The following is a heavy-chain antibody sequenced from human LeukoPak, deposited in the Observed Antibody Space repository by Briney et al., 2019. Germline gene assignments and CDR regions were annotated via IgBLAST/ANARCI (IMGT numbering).Heavy chain of an antibody. CDR1: GDSISTHY. J-gene: IGHJ6*02. Sequence: SETLSLTCTGSGDSISTHYWTWIRQPPGKGLEWIGYIYYTGSTNYNPSLKSRVTISLDTSKRQFSLRLSSVTAADTAVYYCARGSSWYGNYYYYYGMDVWGQGTTVTVSS. CDR2: IYYTGST. CDR3: ARGSSWYGNYYYYYGMDV. V-gene: IGHV4-59*11. D-gene: IGHD6-13*01.